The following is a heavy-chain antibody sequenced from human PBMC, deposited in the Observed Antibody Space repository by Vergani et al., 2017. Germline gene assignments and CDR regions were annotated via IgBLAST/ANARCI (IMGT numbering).Heavy chain of an antibody. V-gene: IGHV3-21*01. CDR1: GFAFGDFG. CDR2: ISSGGGSYI. CDR3: ARDVGSTDSFDSSGYERPYYFDY. J-gene: IGHJ4*02. D-gene: IGHD3-22*01. Sequence: EVQLVESGGGVVRPGGSLRLSCVGSGFAFGDFGMSWVRQVPGKGLEWVSFISSGGGSYIYIADSMKGRFTISRDNAKNSLYLQMSSLRADDSAVYYCARDVGSTDSFDSSGYERPYYFDYWGQGTLVTVSS.